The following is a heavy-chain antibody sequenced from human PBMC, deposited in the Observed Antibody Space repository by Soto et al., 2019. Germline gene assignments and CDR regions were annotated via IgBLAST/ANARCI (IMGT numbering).Heavy chain of an antibody. CDR2: ISGSGGST. J-gene: IGHJ6*02. CDR1: GFTFSGYA. CDR3: AKSVAGTWDYYYYYGMDV. D-gene: IGHD6-19*01. V-gene: IGHV3-23*01. Sequence: SLRLSCAASGFTFSGYAMSWVRQAPGKGLEWVSAISGSGGSTYYADSVKGRFTISRDNSKNTLYLQMNSLRAEDTAVYYCAKSVAGTWDYYYYYGMDVWGQGTTVTVSS.